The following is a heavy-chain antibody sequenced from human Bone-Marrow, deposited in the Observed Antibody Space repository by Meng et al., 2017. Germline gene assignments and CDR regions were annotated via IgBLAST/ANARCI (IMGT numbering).Heavy chain of an antibody. CDR2: IYYSGST. J-gene: IGHJ5*02. CDR1: GCSISSSRYY. D-gene: IGHD3-3*01. V-gene: IGHV4-39*01. CDR3: ARQGFLEWLLYRGNWFDP. Sequence: QLQLQESGPGLVKPSETLSLTCPVSGCSISSSRYYWVRIRQPPGKGLEWIGSIYYSGSTYYNPSLKSRVTISVDTSKNQFSLKLSSVTAADTAVYYCARQGFLEWLLYRGNWFDPWGQGTLVTVSS.